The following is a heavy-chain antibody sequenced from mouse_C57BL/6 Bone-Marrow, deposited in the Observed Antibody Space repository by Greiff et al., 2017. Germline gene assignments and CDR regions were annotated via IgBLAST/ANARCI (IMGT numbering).Heavy chain of an antibody. CDR2: ISSGGSYT. V-gene: IGHV5-6*01. J-gene: IGHJ4*01. Sequence: EVKLMESGGDLVKPGGSLKLSCAASGFTFSSYGMSWVRQTPDKRLEWVATISSGGSYTYYPDSVKGRFTISRDNAKNTLYLQMSSLKSEDTAMYYCARQRPFYYYGRDYAMDYWGQGTSVTVSS. CDR1: GFTFSSYG. CDR3: ARQRPFYYYGRDYAMDY. D-gene: IGHD1-1*01.